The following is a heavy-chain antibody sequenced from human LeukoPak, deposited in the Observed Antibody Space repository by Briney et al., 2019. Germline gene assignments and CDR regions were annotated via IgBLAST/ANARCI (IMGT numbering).Heavy chain of an antibody. Sequence: GGSLRLSCAASGFTFNSYAMSWVRQAPGKGLEWVSAISGSGGSTYYADSVKGRFTISRDNSKDTLYLQMNSLRAEDTAVYYCAKSSGELFSWFDPWGQGTLVTVSS. D-gene: IGHD3-10*01. J-gene: IGHJ5*02. CDR2: ISGSGGST. CDR3: AKSSGELFSWFDP. CDR1: GFTFNSYA. V-gene: IGHV3-23*01.